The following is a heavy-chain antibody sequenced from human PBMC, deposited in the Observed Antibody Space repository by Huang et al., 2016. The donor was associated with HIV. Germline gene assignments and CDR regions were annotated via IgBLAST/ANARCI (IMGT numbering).Heavy chain of an antibody. J-gene: IGHJ3*02. V-gene: IGHV1-24*01. CDR1: GYTLTELS. D-gene: IGHD2-21*01. Sequence: QVQLVQSGAEVKKPGASVKVSCKVSGYTLTELSIHWVRQAPGKGLEWMGGVGPEQGETNYAQNFQGRVTMTEDTATDTAYMELNSLRSEDTAVYYCATGFDTYYDIWGQGTMVIASS. CDR3: ATGFDTYYDI. CDR2: VGPEQGET.